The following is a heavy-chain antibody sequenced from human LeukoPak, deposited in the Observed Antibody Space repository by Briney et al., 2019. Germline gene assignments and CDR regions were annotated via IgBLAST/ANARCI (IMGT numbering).Heavy chain of an antibody. CDR1: GFTFSSYW. CDR2: IKQDGSEK. J-gene: IGHJ6*03. Sequence: PGGSLRLSCAASGFTFSSYWMSWVRQAPGKGLEWVANIKQDGSEKYYVDSVKGRFTISRDNAKNSLYLQMNSLRAEDTAVYYCARGDSGYYDFWSGFGYYYYYYMDVWGKGTTVTVSS. CDR3: ARGDSGYYDFWSGFGYYYYYYMDV. D-gene: IGHD3-3*01. V-gene: IGHV3-7*01.